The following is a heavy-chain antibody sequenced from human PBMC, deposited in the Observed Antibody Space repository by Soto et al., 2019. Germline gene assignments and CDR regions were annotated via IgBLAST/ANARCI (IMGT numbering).Heavy chain of an antibody. CDR3: AREYSLAVLAPGY. D-gene: IGHD2-8*02. CDR2: ISIGSSSM. Sequence: GGSLRLSCEASGFTFRNYKMNWVRQAPGKGLEWVSQISIGSSSMDYADSVKGRFTISRDNSKNTLYLQVTSLRVEDTAVYYCAREYSLAVLAPGYWGQGTLVTVSS. J-gene: IGHJ4*02. V-gene: IGHV3-48*01. CDR1: GFTFRNYK.